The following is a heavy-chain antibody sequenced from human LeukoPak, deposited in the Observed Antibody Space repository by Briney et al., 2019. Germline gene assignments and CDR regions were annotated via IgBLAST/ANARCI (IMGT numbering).Heavy chain of an antibody. CDR3: ARSRSRTSGYDFRSYFDY. CDR2: INPNSGGT. CDR1: GYTFTGYY. Sequence: ASVKVSCKASGYTFTGYYMHWVRQAPGQGLEWMGWINPNSGGTNYAQKFQGRVTMTRDTSISTAYMELSRLRSDDTAVYYCARSRSRTSGYDFRSYFDYWGQGTLVTVSS. V-gene: IGHV1-2*02. D-gene: IGHD5-12*01. J-gene: IGHJ4*02.